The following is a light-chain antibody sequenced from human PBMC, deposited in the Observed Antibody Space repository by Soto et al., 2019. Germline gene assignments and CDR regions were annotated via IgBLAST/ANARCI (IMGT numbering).Light chain of an antibody. CDR1: QSVSSSY. J-gene: IGKJ1*01. V-gene: IGKV3-20*01. CDR2: GAS. Sequence: EIVLTQSPGTLSLSPGERATLSCRASQSVSSSYLAWYLQKPGQAPILLIYGASTRATGIPGRVSGRGSGTDFTLTISRLEPEDFAVYYCQQYGSSPGTFGQGTKVEIK. CDR3: QQYGSSPGT.